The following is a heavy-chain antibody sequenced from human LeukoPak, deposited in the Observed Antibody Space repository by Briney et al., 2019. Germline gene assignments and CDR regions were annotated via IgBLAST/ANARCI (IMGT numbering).Heavy chain of an antibody. D-gene: IGHD3-9*01. CDR2: ISSSSSYT. V-gene: IGHV3-11*06. J-gene: IGHJ4*02. Sequence: GGSLRLSCAASGFTFSDYYMSWIRQAPGKGLEWVSYISSSSSYTNYADSVKGRFTISRDNTKNTVDLQMNSLRAEDTAVYYCARDFEAPSNCWGQGTLVTVSS. CDR3: ARDFEAPSNC. CDR1: GFTFSDYY.